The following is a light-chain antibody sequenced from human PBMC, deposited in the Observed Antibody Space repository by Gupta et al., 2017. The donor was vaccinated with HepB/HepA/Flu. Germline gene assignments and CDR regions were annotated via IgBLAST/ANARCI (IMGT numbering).Light chain of an antibody. Sequence: QSALTQPASVSGSPGQSITISCTGTSSDGAYYNLVSWYQQHPDKAPKLIMYEVTSRPSGVSNRVSGSKSGNTASTTVSGLQAENEADDYCCSYAGNNIVLFGGGTKLTGL. V-gene: IGLV2-23*02. CDR2: EVT. J-gene: IGLJ3*02. CDR3: CSYAGNNIVL. CDR1: SSDGAYYNL.